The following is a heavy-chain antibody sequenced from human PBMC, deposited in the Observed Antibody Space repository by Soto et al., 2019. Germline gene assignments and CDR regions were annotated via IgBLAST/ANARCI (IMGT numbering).Heavy chain of an antibody. CDR1: GFNFSSYS. D-gene: IGHD1-26*01. J-gene: IGHJ4*02. CDR3: AKEDPSGRYSLDD. V-gene: IGHV3-30*18. CDR2: ISYYGTNE. Sequence: GGSLRLSCAASGFNFSSYSMNWVRQAPGTGLELVAVISYYGTNEYYEGCVEGRFTISRDNSKNTLYLQMNSLRIEDTAVYFCAKEDPSGRYSLDDWGQGSQVTVSS.